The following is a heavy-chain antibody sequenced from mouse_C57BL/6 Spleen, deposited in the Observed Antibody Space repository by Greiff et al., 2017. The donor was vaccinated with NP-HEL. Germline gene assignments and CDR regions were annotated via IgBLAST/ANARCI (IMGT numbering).Heavy chain of an antibody. CDR2: IWSGGST. D-gene: IGHD2-5*01. V-gene: IGHV2-2*01. J-gene: IGHJ3*01. CDR3: AREKGAYYSNYGGFAY. CDR1: GFSLTSYG. Sequence: QVQLQQSGPGLVQPSQSLSITCTVSGFSLTSYGVHWVRQSPGKGLEWLGVIWSGGSTDYNAAFISRLSISKDNSKSQVFYKMNRLRADDTAISYGAREKGAYYSNYGGFAYWGQGTLVTVSA.